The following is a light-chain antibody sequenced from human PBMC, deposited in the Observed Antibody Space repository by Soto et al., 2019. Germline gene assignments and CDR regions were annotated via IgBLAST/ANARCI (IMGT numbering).Light chain of an antibody. J-gene: IGKJ1*01. V-gene: IGKV1-5*03. CDR2: KAS. Sequence: DIQMTQSPSTLSGSVGDRVTITCWASQTISSWLAWYQQKPGKAPKLLIYKASTLKSGVPSRFSGSGSGTEFTLTISILQPDYFATYYSQHYNSYSEALGQGAKVELK. CDR3: QHYNSYSEA. CDR1: QTISSW.